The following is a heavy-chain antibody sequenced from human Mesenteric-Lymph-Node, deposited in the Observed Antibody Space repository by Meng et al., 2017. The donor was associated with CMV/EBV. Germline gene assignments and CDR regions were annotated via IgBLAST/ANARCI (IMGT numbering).Heavy chain of an antibody. CDR2: IKQDGSNK. CDR1: GFTFSTYW. Sequence: GESLKISCAASGFTFSTYWMNWVRQTPRKGLEWVAKIKQDGSNKDYVESVKGRFTISRDNAKNSLYLQINSLRAEDTGVYYCARDFDSWGQGTLVTVSS. V-gene: IGHV3-7*01. CDR3: ARDFDS. J-gene: IGHJ5*01.